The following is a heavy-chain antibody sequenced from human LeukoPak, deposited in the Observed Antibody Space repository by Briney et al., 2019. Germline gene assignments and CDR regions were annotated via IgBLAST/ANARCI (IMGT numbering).Heavy chain of an antibody. Sequence: SETLSLTCAVYGGSFSGYYWSWIRQPPGKGLEWIGEINHSGSTNYNPSLESRVSTSVDGSKNLFSLKLTSVTAADTAVYYCARGRTYYYGSGSYFPFDYWGQGTLVTVSS. D-gene: IGHD3-10*01. V-gene: IGHV4-34*01. CDR1: GGSFSGYY. CDR2: INHSGST. CDR3: ARGRTYYYGSGSYFPFDY. J-gene: IGHJ4*02.